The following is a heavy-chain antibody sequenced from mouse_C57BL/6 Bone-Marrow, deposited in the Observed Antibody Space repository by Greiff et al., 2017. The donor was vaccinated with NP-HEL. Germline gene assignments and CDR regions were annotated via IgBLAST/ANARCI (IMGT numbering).Heavy chain of an antibody. CDR1: GYTFTDYY. D-gene: IGHD2-3*01. CDR2: INPNNGGT. J-gene: IGHJ4*01. CDR3: ARGVTTVARYDGYYGNYYAMDY. Sequence: VQLQQSGPELVKPGASVKISCKASGYTFTDYYMNWVKQSHGKSLEWLGDINPNNGGTSYNQKFKGKATLTVDKSSSTAYMELRSLTSEDSAVYYCARGVTTVARYDGYYGNYYAMDYWGQGTSVTVSS. V-gene: IGHV1-26*01.